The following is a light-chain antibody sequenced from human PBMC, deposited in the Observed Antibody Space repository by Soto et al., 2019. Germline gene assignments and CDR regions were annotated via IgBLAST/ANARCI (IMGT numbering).Light chain of an antibody. V-gene: IGLV2-14*01. Sequence: QSALTQPASVSGSPGQSITISCTGTSSDVGGYNYVSWYQQHPGKAPKLMIYDVSNRPSGVSNLFSGYKSGNTASLTISGLQAEDEADYYCSSYTSSSTRVFGGGTKLTVL. CDR1: SSDVGGYNY. CDR2: DVS. J-gene: IGLJ2*01. CDR3: SSYTSSSTRV.